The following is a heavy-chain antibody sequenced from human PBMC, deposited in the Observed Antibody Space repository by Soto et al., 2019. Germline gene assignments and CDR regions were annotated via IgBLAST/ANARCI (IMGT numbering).Heavy chain of an antibody. CDR3: ARSTYRSY. V-gene: IGHV3-30-3*01. CDR2: ISYDGSNK. Sequence: QVQLVESGGGVVQPGRSLRLSCAASGFTFSSYAMHWVRQAPGKGLEWVAVISYDGSNKYYAASVKGRFTISRDNSKNTLYLQMNSLRAEDTAVYYCARSTYRSYWGQGTLVTVSS. J-gene: IGHJ4*02. D-gene: IGHD2-2*01. CDR1: GFTFSSYA.